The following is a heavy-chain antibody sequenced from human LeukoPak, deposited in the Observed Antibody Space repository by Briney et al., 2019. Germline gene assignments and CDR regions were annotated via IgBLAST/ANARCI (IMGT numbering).Heavy chain of an antibody. CDR2: IRYDGSNK. J-gene: IGHJ4*02. D-gene: IGHD1-14*01. Sequence: PGGSLRLSCAASGFTFSSYGMHWVRQAPGKGLEWVAFIRYDGSNKYYADSVKGRFTISRDNSKNTLYLQMNSLRAEDTAVYYCAKDIGRPPDFDYWGQGTLVTVSS. CDR1: GFTFSSYG. V-gene: IGHV3-30*02. CDR3: AKDIGRPPDFDY.